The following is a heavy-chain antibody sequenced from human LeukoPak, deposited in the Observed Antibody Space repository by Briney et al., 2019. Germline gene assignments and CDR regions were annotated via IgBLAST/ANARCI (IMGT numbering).Heavy chain of an antibody. CDR3: ARVPGRGYSSSKPFDY. V-gene: IGHV4-34*01. J-gene: IGHJ4*02. CDR1: GGSFSGYY. Sequence: PSETLSLTCAVYGGSFSGYYWSWIRQPPGKGLEWIGEINHSGSTNYNPSLKSRVTISVDTSKNQFSLKLSSVTAADTAVYYCARVPGRGYSSSKPFDYWGQGTLVTVS. CDR2: INHSGST. D-gene: IGHD6-13*01.